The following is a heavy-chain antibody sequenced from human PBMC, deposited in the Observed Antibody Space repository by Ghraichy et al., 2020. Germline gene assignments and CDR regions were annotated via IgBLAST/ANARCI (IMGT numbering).Heavy chain of an antibody. J-gene: IGHJ4*02. CDR1: GFSLNTHW. CDR3: VADTPSADH. V-gene: IGHV3-74*01. D-gene: IGHD5-18*01. Sequence: GSLRLSCEASGFSLNTHWMHWVRQAPGKGPMWVSRVNTDGSNTAYADSVRGRFTIPRDKARNTMWRQMNSLRVDETAVYYCVADTPSADHLGQGTLVTVSP. CDR2: VNTDGSNT.